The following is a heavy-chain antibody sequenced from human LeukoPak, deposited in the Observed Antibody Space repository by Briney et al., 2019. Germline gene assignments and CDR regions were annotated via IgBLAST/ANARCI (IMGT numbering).Heavy chain of an antibody. CDR1: EFTFSSYA. CDR2: ISGSGGST. J-gene: IGHJ5*02. CDR3: ANDRSEQWINWFDP. D-gene: IGHD6-19*01. V-gene: IGHV3-23*01. Sequence: GGSLRLSCAASEFTFSSYAMSWVRQAPGKGLEWVSAISGSGGSTYYADSVKGRFTVSRDNSKNTLYLQMNSLRVEDTAVYYCANDRSEQWINWFDPWGQGTLVTVSS.